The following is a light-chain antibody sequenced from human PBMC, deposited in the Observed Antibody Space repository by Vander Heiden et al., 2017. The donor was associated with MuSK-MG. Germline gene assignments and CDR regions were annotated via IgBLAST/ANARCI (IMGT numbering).Light chain of an antibody. CDR1: QCVSSS. CDR3: QQYNDWLT. J-gene: IGKJ4*01. Sequence: EIVLTQSPATLSVSPGERATLSCRASQCVSSSLAWYQQKPGQAPRLLIYGASTRATGIPARFSGSGSGTEFTLTISSLQSEDFAVYYCQQYNDWLTFGGGTTVETK. CDR2: GAS. V-gene: IGKV3-15*01.